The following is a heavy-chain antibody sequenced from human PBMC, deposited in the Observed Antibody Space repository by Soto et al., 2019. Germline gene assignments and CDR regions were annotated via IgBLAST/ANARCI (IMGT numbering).Heavy chain of an antibody. J-gene: IGHJ4*02. CDR1: GFTFSNYA. CDR2: VSYDGSKQ. Sequence: QVQLVESGGGVVQPGRSLRVSCAASGFTFSNYAMHWVRQAPGKGLEWVAVVSYDGSKQFYADSVEGRFTISRDSSKSTLYLHRDNLRDEYTAVYYCARDRVYYYDNSGYYNFDYWGQGTLVTVSS. CDR3: ARDRVYYYDNSGYYNFDY. D-gene: IGHD3-22*01. V-gene: IGHV3-30-3*01.